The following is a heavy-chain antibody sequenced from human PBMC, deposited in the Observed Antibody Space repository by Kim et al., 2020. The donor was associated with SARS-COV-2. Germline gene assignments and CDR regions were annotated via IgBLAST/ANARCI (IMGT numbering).Heavy chain of an antibody. CDR1: GGSFSGYY. CDR2: INHSGST. Sequence: SETLSLTCAVYGGSFSGYYWSWIRQPPGKGLEWIGEINHSGSTNYNPSLKSRVTLSVDTSKNQFSLKLSSVTAADTAVYYCARGIGELFRATYYYYYMDVWGKGTTVTVSS. D-gene: IGHD3-10*01. V-gene: IGHV4-34*01. J-gene: IGHJ6*03. CDR3: ARGIGELFRATYYYYYMDV.